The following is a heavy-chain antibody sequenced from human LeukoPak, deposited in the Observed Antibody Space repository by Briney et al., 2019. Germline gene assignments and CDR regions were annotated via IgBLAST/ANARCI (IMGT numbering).Heavy chain of an antibody. J-gene: IGHJ4*02. Sequence: GESLKISCKGSGCSFTSYWIGWVRQMPGKGLEWMGIIYPGDSDTRYSPSFQGQVTISADKSISTAYLQWSSLKASDTAMYYCARPGLYSSGWYTRDYWGQGTLVTVSS. D-gene: IGHD6-19*01. V-gene: IGHV5-51*01. CDR1: GCSFTSYW. CDR3: ARPGLYSSGWYTRDY. CDR2: IYPGDSDT.